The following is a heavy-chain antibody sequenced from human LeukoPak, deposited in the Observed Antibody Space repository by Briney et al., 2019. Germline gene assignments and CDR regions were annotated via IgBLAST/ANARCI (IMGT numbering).Heavy chain of an antibody. V-gene: IGHV3-11*01. CDR1: GFTFSDYY. J-gene: IGHJ4*02. CDR3: AKGGRGAWYGDQ. D-gene: IGHD6-19*01. CDR2: ISSSGSTI. Sequence: PGGSLRLSCAAPGFTFSDYYMSWIRQAPGKGLEWVSYISSSGSTIYYADSVKGRFTISRDNSKNTLYLQMNSLRGEDTAVYYCAKGGRGAWYGDQWGQGTLVTVSS.